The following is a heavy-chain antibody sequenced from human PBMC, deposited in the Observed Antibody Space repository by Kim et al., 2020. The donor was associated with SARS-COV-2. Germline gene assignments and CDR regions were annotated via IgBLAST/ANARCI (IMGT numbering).Heavy chain of an antibody. CDR1: GGSISSGGYY. Sequence: SETLSLTCTVSGGSISSGGYYWSWIRQHPGKGLEWIGYIYYSGSTYYNPSLKSRVTISVDTSKNQFSLKLSSVTAADTAVYYCARVAAMVSEYYYGMDVWGQGTTVTVSS. CDR2: IYYSGST. CDR3: ARVAAMVSEYYYGMDV. J-gene: IGHJ6*02. D-gene: IGHD5-18*01. V-gene: IGHV4-31*03.